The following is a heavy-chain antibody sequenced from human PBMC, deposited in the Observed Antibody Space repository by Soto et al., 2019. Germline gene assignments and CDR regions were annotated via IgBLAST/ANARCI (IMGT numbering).Heavy chain of an antibody. D-gene: IGHD3-10*01. CDR3: ARHGSGSYYDYYYYGMDV. V-gene: IGHV5-51*01. CDR2: IYPGDSDT. CDR1: GYRFTSYW. Sequence: PGQSLKITCKGSGYRFTSYWIGWVRQMPGKGLEWMGIIYPGDSDTRYSPSFQGQVTISADKSISTAYLQWSSLKASDTAMYYCARHGSGSYYDYYYYGMDVWGQGTTVTVSS. J-gene: IGHJ6*02.